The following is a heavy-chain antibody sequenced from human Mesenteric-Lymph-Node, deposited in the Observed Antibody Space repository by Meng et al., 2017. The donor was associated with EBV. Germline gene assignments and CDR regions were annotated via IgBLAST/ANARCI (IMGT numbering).Heavy chain of an antibody. J-gene: IGHJ5*02. D-gene: IGHD3-22*01. CDR2: ISVYNGNI. CDR1: GFSLSSYG. Sequence: VLLVESGAEVKKPGASVKVSCKASGFSLSSYGISWVRQAPGPGLACMGWISVYNGNINYAQKFQGRVTMTTDTSTSTAYVELRSLRSDDTAVYYCATDTGRVINNLFDPWGQGTLVTVSS. V-gene: IGHV1-18*01. CDR3: ATDTGRVINNLFDP.